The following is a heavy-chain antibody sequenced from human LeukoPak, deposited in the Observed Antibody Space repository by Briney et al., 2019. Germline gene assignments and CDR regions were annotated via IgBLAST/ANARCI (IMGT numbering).Heavy chain of an antibody. V-gene: IGHV3-23*01. D-gene: IGHD3-10*01. CDR3: AKGRDTMVRGVILTFDL. J-gene: IGHJ5*02. CDR2: ISGSGGST. CDR1: GFTFSSYA. Sequence: GGSLRLSCAASGFTFSSYAMSWVRQAPGKGLEWVSAISGSGGSTYYADYVKGRFTISRDNSKNTLYLQMNSLRAEDTVVYYCAKGRDTMVRGVILTFDLWGQGTLVTVSS.